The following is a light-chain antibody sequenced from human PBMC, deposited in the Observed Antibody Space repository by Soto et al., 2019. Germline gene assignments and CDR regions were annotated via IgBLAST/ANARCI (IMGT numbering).Light chain of an antibody. J-gene: IGLJ1*01. CDR1: SSDVGGYNY. V-gene: IGLV2-14*01. CDR2: EVS. Sequence: SARTQPASVSGSPGQSITISCTGTSSDVGGYNYVSWYQQHPGKAPKLMIYEVSDRPSRVSNRFSGSKSGNTASLTISGLQAEDEADYYCSSYTRSSTSYVFGTGTKGTVL. CDR3: SSYTRSSTSYV.